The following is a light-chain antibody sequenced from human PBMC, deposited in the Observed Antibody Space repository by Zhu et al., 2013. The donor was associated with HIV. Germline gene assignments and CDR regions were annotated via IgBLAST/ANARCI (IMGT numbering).Light chain of an antibody. CDR3: QHLNT. Sequence: AIQLTQSPSSLSASVGDRLTITCRASQGISSALAWFQHRPGKPPNLLIYDASSLAGGVPSRFRGSGSGTDFTLTIRSLQPEDFATYYCQHLNTFGPGTKVDVK. CDR1: QGISSA. V-gene: IGKV1-13*02. J-gene: IGKJ3*01. CDR2: DAS.